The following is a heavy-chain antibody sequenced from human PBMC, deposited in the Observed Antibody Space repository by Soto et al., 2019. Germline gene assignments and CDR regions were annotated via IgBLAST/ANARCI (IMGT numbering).Heavy chain of an antibody. CDR3: ARDLATGGGSAGFDY. V-gene: IGHV1-2*02. CDR1: GYTFTVYY. J-gene: IGHJ4*02. D-gene: IGHD1-26*01. Sequence: ASVKVSCKASGYTFTVYYMHWVRQAPGQGLEWMGWINPKSGGTMHPQKFQGRVTMTWDTSISTAYMALTRLRSDDTAVYYCARDLATGGGSAGFDYWDRRPMVTVSS. CDR2: INPKSGGT.